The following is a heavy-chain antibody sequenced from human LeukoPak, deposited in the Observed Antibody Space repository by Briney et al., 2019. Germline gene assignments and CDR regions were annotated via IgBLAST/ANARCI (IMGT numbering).Heavy chain of an antibody. J-gene: IGHJ4*02. Sequence: GGSLRLSCAASGFTFSSSGMSWVRQAPGKGLEWVSSISASGSSTYYADSVRGHFTISRDNSKNTFFLQMNSLRAEDTAVYYCAKRSGYSSTGYYFDYWGQGTLVTVSS. CDR2: ISASGSST. V-gene: IGHV3-23*01. CDR1: GFTFSSSG. D-gene: IGHD6-13*01. CDR3: AKRSGYSSTGYYFDY.